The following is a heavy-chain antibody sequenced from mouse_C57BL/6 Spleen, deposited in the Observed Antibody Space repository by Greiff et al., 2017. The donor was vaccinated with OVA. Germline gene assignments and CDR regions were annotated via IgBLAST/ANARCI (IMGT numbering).Heavy chain of an antibody. CDR1: GFSLTSYA. CDR3: ARSYYDYDDGFAY. Sequence: VKLVESGPGLVAPSQSLSITCTVSGFSLTSYAISWVRQPPGKGLEWLGVIWTGGGTNYNSALNSRLSISKDNSKSQVFLKMNSLQTDDTARYYCARSYYDYDDGFAYWGQGTLVTVSA. J-gene: IGHJ3*01. CDR2: IWTGGGT. V-gene: IGHV2-9-1*01. D-gene: IGHD2-4*01.